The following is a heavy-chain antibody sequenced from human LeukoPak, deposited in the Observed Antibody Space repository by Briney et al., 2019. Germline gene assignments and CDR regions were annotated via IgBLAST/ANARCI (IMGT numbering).Heavy chain of an antibody. Sequence: PSETLSLTCAVSGGSISSGGYSWSWIRQPPGKGLEWVGYIYYSGSTYHNPSLKSRVTISVDRSKNQFSLKLNSVTAADTAVYYCARSPYHHDSAAYSRSYGFDIWGQGTMVTVSS. CDR3: ARSPYHHDSAAYSRSYGFDI. D-gene: IGHD3-22*01. CDR1: GGSISSGGYS. V-gene: IGHV4-30-2*01. CDR2: IYYSGST. J-gene: IGHJ3*02.